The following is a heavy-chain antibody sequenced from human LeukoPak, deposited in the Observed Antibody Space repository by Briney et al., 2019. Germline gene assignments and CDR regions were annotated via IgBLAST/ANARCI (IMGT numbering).Heavy chain of an antibody. CDR1: GGSITSYF. CDR3: AQKAPFSPAYSRQ. Sequence: SETLSLTCTVSGGSITSYFWTWIRQPPGKGLEWIGYIYHSGTTNHNPSLKSRVSISADTSKNQFSLKLTSVTAADTAMYYCAQKAPFSPAYSRQWGQGTLVTVSP. V-gene: IGHV4-59*01. J-gene: IGHJ1*01. CDR2: IYHSGTT. D-gene: IGHD2-15*01.